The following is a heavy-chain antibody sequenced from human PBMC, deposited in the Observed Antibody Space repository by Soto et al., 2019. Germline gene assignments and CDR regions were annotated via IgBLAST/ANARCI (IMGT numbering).Heavy chain of an antibody. D-gene: IGHD6-19*01. V-gene: IGHV1-46*01. CDR1: GYTFTRYY. CDR3: ARDPTSSGWYGPLGGYYYGMDV. Sequence: ASVKVSCKASGYTFTRYYMHWVRQAPGQGLEWMGIINPSGGSTSYAQKFQGRVTMTRDTSTSTVYMELSSLRSEDTAVYYCARDPTSSGWYGPLGGYYYGMDVWGQGTTVTVSS. J-gene: IGHJ6*02. CDR2: INPSGGST.